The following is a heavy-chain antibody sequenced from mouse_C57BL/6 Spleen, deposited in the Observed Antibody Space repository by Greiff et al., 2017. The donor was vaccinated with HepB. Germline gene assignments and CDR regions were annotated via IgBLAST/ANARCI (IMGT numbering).Heavy chain of an antibody. CDR1: GYAFSSSW. V-gene: IGHV1-82*01. D-gene: IGHD2-1*01. CDR3: ARGRNGIQFAY. CDR2: IYPGDGDT. J-gene: IGHJ3*01. Sequence: QVQLQQSGPELVKPGASVKISCKASGYAFSSSWMNWVKQRPGKGLEWIGRIYPGDGDTNYNGKFKGKATLTADKSSSTAYMQLSSLTSEDSAVSFCARGRNGIQFAYWGQGTLVTVSA.